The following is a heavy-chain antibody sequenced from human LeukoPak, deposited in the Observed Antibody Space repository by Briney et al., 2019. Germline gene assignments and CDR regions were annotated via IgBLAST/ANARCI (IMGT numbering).Heavy chain of an antibody. CDR3: GRSRGYVDYDH. CDR1: GYSITSGFY. D-gene: IGHD3-9*01. J-gene: IGHJ5*02. Sequence: PSETLSLTCAVSGYSITSGFYWGWIRQFPGKGLEWIGSIYHSGTTYYNPSLKSRVTVTVDTSKNQFSLRLRSVTAADTAVFYCGRSRGYVDYDHWGQGTLVTVSS. V-gene: IGHV4-38-2*01. CDR2: IYHSGTT.